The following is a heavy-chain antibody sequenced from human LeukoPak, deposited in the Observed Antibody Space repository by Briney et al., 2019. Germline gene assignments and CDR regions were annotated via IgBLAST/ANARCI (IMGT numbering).Heavy chain of an antibody. CDR1: GFTFSSYE. Sequence: GGSLRLSCAASGFTFSSYEMNWVRQAPGKGLEWVSYISSSGSTIYYADSVKGRFAISRDNAKNSLYLQMNSLRAEDTAVYYCARVRGYSYAIDYWGQGTLVTVSS. D-gene: IGHD5-18*01. J-gene: IGHJ4*02. CDR2: ISSSGSTI. CDR3: ARVRGYSYAIDY. V-gene: IGHV3-48*03.